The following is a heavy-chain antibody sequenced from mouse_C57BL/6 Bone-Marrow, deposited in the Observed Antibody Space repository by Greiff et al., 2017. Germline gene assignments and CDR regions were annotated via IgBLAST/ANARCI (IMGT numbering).Heavy chain of an antibody. CDR1: GFSLTSYA. J-gene: IGHJ4*01. CDR3: ARKRDYSNYNAMDY. CDR2: IWTGGGT. V-gene: IGHV2-9-1*01. D-gene: IGHD2-5*01. Sequence: VQGVESGPGLVAPSQSLSITCTVSGFSLTSYAISWVRQPPGKGLEWLGVIWTGGGTNYNSALKSRLSISKDNSKSQVFLKMNSLQTDDTARYYCARKRDYSNYNAMDYWGQGTSVTVSS.